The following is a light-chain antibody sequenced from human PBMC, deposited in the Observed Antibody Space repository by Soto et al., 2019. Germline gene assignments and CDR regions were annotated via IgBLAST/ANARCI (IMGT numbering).Light chain of an antibody. CDR1: SSDVGAYDY. CDR3: SSFTTSKTWV. Sequence: SALTQPASVSGSPGQSITISCTGTSSDVGAYDYVSWYQQHPGKAPKFMLYEVSNRPSGLSDRFSGSKSGNTASLTISGLQAEDEADYYCSSFTTSKTWVFGGGTKLTVL. V-gene: IGLV2-14*01. CDR2: EVS. J-gene: IGLJ3*02.